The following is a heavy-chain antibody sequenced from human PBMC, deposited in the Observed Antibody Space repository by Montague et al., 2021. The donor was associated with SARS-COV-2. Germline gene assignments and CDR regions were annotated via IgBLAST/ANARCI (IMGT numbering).Heavy chain of an antibody. J-gene: IGHJ3*02. D-gene: IGHD5-12*01. CDR2: IYDSGST. CDR1: GGSISSNNYY. CDR3: ARRGRKLLPVATTIGGFDI. Sequence: SETRSLTCTVSGGSISSNNYYWDWIRQPPGKGLEWIGSIYDSGSTYYNPSLKSRVTISVDTSKNHFSLKLNSVTPADTAVYYCARRGRKLLPVATTIGGFDIWGQGTMVTVSS. V-gene: IGHV4-39*02.